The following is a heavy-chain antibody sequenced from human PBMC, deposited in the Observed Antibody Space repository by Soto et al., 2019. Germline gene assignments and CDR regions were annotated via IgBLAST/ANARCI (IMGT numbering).Heavy chain of an antibody. D-gene: IGHD6-19*01. CDR2: IYWNDDK. CDR3: AKSGSSRWYGWFDP. J-gene: IGHJ5*02. V-gene: IGHV2-5*01. CDR1: GFSLRTSGVG. Sequence: QITLKESGPTLVKPTQTLTLTCIFSGFSLRTSGVGVGWIRQPPGKALEWLGFIYWNDDKRYSPSLKSRLTITKDTSKNQVVLTMTNMDPVDTATYYCAKSGSSRWYGWFDPWGQGTLVTVSS.